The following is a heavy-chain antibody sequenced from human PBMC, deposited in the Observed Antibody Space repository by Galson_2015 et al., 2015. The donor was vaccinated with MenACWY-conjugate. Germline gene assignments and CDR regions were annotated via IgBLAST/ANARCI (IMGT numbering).Heavy chain of an antibody. D-gene: IGHD5-24*01. J-gene: IGHJ3*02. V-gene: IGHV3-48*02. CDR2: ISSGSSTI. CDR3: ARVAATITLADAFDI. Sequence: SLRLSCAASGFTFSSYSMNWVRQAPGKGLEWVSYISSGSSTIYYADSVKGRFTISRDNAKNSLYLQMNSLRDEDTAVYYCARVAATITLADAFDIWGQGTMVTVSS. CDR1: GFTFSSYS.